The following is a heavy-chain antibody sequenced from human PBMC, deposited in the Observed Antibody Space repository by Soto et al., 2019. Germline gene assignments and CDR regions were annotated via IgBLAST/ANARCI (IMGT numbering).Heavy chain of an antibody. V-gene: IGHV1-2*07. CDR2: IDPNSGVT. CDR1: DCSFTGYK. J-gene: IGHJ5*02. Sequence: GASVKVSCKAFDCSFTGYKIDWVRQTPGQGLEWMGWIDPNSGVTNYARKFQGRVTMTSDTSISTAYLEMRSLTTDDTAVYYCATNHRSRTSPGSAFDPCGQGTQVTVSS. CDR3: ATNHRSRTSPGSAFDP. D-gene: IGHD1-1*01.